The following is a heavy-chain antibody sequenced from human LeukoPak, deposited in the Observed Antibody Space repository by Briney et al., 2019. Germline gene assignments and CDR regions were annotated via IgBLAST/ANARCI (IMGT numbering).Heavy chain of an antibody. D-gene: IGHD4-23*01. CDR3: AKCSRDYGGNCGAYY. V-gene: IGHV3-23*01. J-gene: IGHJ4*02. CDR2: ISGSGGST. CDR1: GFTFSSYA. Sequence: PGGSLRLSCAASGFTFSSYAMSWVRQAPGKGLEWVSAISGSGGSTYYADSVKGRFTISRDNSKNTLYLQMNSLRAEDTAVYYCAKCSRDYGGNCGAYYWGQGILVTVSS.